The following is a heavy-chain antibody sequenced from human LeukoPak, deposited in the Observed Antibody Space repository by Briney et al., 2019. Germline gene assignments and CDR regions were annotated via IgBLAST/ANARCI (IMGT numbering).Heavy chain of an antibody. Sequence: GESLKISCKGSGYSFTSYWIGWVRQMPGKGLEWMGIIYPGDSDTRYSPSFQGQVTISADKSISTAYLQWSSLKASDTAMYYCAGLPNYYGSGSYYNFYFDYWGQGTLVTVSS. V-gene: IGHV5-51*01. CDR3: AGLPNYYGSGSYYNFYFDY. CDR2: IYPGDSDT. CDR1: GYSFTSYW. J-gene: IGHJ4*02. D-gene: IGHD3-10*01.